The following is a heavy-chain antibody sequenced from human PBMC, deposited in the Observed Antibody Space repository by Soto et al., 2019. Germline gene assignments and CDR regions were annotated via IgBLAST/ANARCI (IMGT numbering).Heavy chain of an antibody. CDR3: ARMAMAFRGIDA. D-gene: IGHD5-12*01. CDR1: GYTLTELS. Sequence: DAVKVCCEVSGYTLTELSMHWVRQAPGKGLEWMGGFDPEDGETIYAQKFQGRVTMTEDTSTDTAYMELSSLRSEDTAVYYCARMAMAFRGIDAWGQGKTLTV. V-gene: IGHV1-24*01. CDR2: FDPEDGET. J-gene: IGHJ6*02.